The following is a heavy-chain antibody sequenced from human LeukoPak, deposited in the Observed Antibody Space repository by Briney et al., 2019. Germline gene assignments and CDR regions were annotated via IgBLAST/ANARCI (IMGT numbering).Heavy chain of an antibody. CDR2: THDHGST. V-gene: IGHV4-61*08. J-gene: IGHJ4*02. CDR1: GGSVSSSGHF. CDR3: ARARSYYDFWSGYYDYGY. D-gene: IGHD3-3*01. Sequence: SETLSLTCTVSGGSVSSSGHFWNWVRQTPGKGLEWIGYTHDHGSTNYNPPLKSRVTISVDTSKNQFSLKLSSVTAADTAVYYCARARSYYDFWSGYYDYGYWGQGTLVTVSS.